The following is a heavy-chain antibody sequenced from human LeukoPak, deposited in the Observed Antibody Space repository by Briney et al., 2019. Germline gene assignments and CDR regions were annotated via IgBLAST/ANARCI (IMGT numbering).Heavy chain of an antibody. CDR2: FDPEDGET. Sequence: VASVKVSCKVSGCTLTELSMHWVRQAPGKGLEWMGGFDPEDGETIYAQKFQGRVTMTEDTSTDTAYMELSSLRSEDTAVFYCATDLTGTDAFDIWGQGTMVTVSS. J-gene: IGHJ3*02. CDR3: ATDLTGTDAFDI. V-gene: IGHV1-24*01. D-gene: IGHD1-1*01. CDR1: GCTLTELS.